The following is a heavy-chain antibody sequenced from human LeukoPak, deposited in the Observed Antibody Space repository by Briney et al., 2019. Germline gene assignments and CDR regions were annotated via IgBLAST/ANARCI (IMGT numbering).Heavy chain of an antibody. CDR3: AKDLLRWSFDY. D-gene: IGHD4-23*01. V-gene: IGHV3-23*01. CDR1: GFTFSTRG. Sequence: GGSLRLSCVVSGFTFSTRGMSWVRPAPGKGLEWVTSISDRGDSRFYADSVKGRFTISRDNSKDTLYLQMNSLRAEDTAVYYCAKDLLRWSFDYWGQGTLVTVSS. CDR2: ISDRGDSR. J-gene: IGHJ4*02.